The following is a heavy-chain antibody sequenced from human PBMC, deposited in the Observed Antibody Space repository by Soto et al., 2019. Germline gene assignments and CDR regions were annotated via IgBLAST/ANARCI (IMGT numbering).Heavy chain of an antibody. J-gene: IGHJ3*02. CDR3: AKDNRVVVPDADDFDI. V-gene: IGHV3-23*01. D-gene: IGHD2-2*01. CDR1: GFTFSSYA. CDR2: ISGSGGST. Sequence: GGSLRLSCAASGFTFSSYAMSWVRQAPGKGLEWVSAISGSGGSTYYADSVKGRFTISRDNSKNTLYLQMNSLRAEDTAVYYCAKDNRVVVPDADDFDIWGQGTMVTVSS.